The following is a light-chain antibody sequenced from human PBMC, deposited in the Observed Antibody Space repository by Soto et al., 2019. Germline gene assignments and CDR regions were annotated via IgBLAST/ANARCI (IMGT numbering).Light chain of an antibody. CDR2: GAS. Sequence: EIVLTQSPGTLSLSPGERATLSCRASQSVSNNYLAWYQQKPGQAPRLLIYGASNRATGIPDRFSGSGSGTDFTLTISRLEPEDFATYYCQQYYSYPPWTFGQGTKVDIK. V-gene: IGKV3-20*01. CDR3: QQYYSYPPWT. CDR1: QSVSNNY. J-gene: IGKJ1*01.